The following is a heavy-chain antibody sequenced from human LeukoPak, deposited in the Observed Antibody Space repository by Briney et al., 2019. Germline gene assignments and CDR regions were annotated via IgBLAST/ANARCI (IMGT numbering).Heavy chain of an antibody. J-gene: IGHJ4*02. V-gene: IGHV3-66*01. D-gene: IGHD3-10*01. Sequence: GGSLRLSCAASGFTVSSNYMSWVRQAPGKGLEWVSVIYSGGSTYYADSVKGRFTISRDNSKNTLYLQMNSLRAEDTAVYYCAGVQQFYYGSGIYYHYWGQGTLVTVSS. CDR3: AGVQQFYYGSGIYYHY. CDR2: IYSGGST. CDR1: GFTVSSNY.